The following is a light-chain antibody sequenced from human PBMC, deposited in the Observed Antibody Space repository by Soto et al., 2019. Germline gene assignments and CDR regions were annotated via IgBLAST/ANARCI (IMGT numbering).Light chain of an antibody. CDR3: HQYNNWLSIT. CDR1: QSVSSN. V-gene: IGKV3-15*01. Sequence: EIVMKQCPATLSMSTGERATLSCRASQSVSSNLAWYQQKPGQAPRLLIYAASTRATGIPARFSGSGSGTEFTLTISSLQSEDFAVYYCHQYNNWLSITFGPGTKVDIK. CDR2: AAS. J-gene: IGKJ3*01.